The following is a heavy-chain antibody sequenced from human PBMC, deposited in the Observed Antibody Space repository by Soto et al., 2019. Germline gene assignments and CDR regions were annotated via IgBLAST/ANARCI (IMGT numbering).Heavy chain of an antibody. D-gene: IGHD1-26*01. V-gene: IGHV4-39*01. J-gene: IGHJ5*02. CDR2: IYYSGST. CDR3: ATQEVGGSYVYTFDP. CDR1: GGSITSSRYY. Sequence: QLHLRESGPGLVKPSETLSLTCTVSGGSITSSRYYCGWIRQPPGKGLEWIGSIYYSGSTYYNPSLKSRVTISVDTSKNQFSLKLSSVTAADTAVYYCATQEVGGSYVYTFDPWGQGTLVTVSS.